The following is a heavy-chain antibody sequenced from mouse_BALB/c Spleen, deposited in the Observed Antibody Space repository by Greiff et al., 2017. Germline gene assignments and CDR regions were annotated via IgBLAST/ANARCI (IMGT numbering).Heavy chain of an antibody. CDR2: INPSNGGT. V-gene: IGHV1S81*02. Sequence: VQLQQSGAELVKPGASVKLSCKASGYTFTSYYMYWVKQRPGQGLEWIGEINPSNGGTNFNEKFKSKATLTVDKSSSTAYMQLSSLTSEDSAVYYCTREGTTGRFAYWGQGTLVTVSA. CDR1: GYTFTSYY. CDR3: TREGTTGRFAY. D-gene: IGHD1-1*01. J-gene: IGHJ3*01.